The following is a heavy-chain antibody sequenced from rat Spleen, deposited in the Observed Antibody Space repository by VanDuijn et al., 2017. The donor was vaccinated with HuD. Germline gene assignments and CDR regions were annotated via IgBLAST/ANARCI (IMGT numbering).Heavy chain of an antibody. CDR1: GYSITSNY. Sequence: EVQLQESGPGLVKPSQSLSLTCSVTGYSITSNYWGWIRKFPGNKMEWIGHISYSSSTSYNPSLKSRMSITRDTSKNQFFLQLNSVTTEDTATYYCARYKRNSGYVPDYWGQGVMVTVSS. J-gene: IGHJ2*01. D-gene: IGHD4-3*01. CDR3: ARYKRNSGYVPDY. CDR2: ISYSSST. V-gene: IGHV3-1*01.